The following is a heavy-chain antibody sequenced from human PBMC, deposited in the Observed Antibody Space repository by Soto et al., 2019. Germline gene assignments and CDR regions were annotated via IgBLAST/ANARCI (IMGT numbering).Heavy chain of an antibody. CDR1: GFTFDDYA. CDR2: INWNSGSI. D-gene: IGHD3-10*01. J-gene: IGHJ6*02. CDR3: AKDRGAGSYAANYYYYGMDV. Sequence: EEQLVESGGGLVQPGRSLRLSCAASGFTFDDYAMHWVRQAPGKGLEWVSGINWNSGSIGYADFVKGRFTISRDNAKTSLYLQMNRLRAEDTAVYYCAKDRGAGSYAANYYYYGMDVWGQGTTVTVSS. V-gene: IGHV3-9*01.